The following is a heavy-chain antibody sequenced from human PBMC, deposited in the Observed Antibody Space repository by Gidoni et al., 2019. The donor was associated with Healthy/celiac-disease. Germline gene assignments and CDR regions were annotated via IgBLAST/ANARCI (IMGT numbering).Heavy chain of an antibody. CDR3: VREFGELSPDFLDY. V-gene: IGHV4-4*02. CDR2: IYHSGST. D-gene: IGHD3-10*01. Sequence: QVQLQESGPGLVKPSGTLSLTCAVSGGSIRSSNWWSWVRQPPGKGLEWIGEIYHSGSTNYNPSLKSRVTISVDKSKNQFSLKLSSVTAADTAVYYCVREFGELSPDFLDYWGQGTLVTVSS. J-gene: IGHJ4*02. CDR1: GGSIRSSNW.